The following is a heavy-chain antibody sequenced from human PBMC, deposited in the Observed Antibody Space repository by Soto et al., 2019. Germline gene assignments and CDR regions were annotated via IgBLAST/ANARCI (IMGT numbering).Heavy chain of an antibody. CDR3: ARHTIGYCSSTSCYFPTGYYYYGMDV. Sequence: PSETVSLTCAVSGGSISSSKWWSWVRQPPGMGLEWIGEIYHSGSTNYNPSLKSRVTISVDKSKNQYSLKLSSVTAADTAVYYCARHTIGYCSSTSCYFPTGYYYYGMDVWGQGTTVTVSS. J-gene: IGHJ6*02. CDR2: IYHSGST. CDR1: GGSISSSKW. V-gene: IGHV4-4*02. D-gene: IGHD2-2*01.